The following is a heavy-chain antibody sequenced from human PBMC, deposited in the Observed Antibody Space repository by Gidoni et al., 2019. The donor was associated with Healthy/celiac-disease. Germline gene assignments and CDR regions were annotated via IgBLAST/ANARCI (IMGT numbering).Heavy chain of an antibody. V-gene: IGHV3-30*18. CDR2: ISYDGSNK. CDR3: AKDVYGDYPFWYFDL. Sequence: QVQLVESGGGVVQPGRSLRLSCAASGFTCSSYGMHWGRQAPGKGLDGVAVISYDGSNKYYADSGKGRFTISRDNSKNTLYLQMNSLRAEDTAVYYCAKDVYGDYPFWYFDLWGRGTLVTVSS. CDR1: GFTCSSYG. D-gene: IGHD4-17*01. J-gene: IGHJ2*01.